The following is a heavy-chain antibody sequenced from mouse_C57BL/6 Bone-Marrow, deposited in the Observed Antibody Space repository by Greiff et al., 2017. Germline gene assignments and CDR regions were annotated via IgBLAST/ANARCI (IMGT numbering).Heavy chain of an antibody. J-gene: IGHJ1*03. V-gene: IGHV5-2*01. CDR1: EYEFPSHD. CDR2: INSDGGST. CDR3: ARRGLRLGGDWYFDV. D-gene: IGHD1-2*01. Sequence: EVQVVESGGGLVQPGESLKLSCESTEYEFPSHDMSWVRKTPEKRLELVAAINSDGGSTYYPATMERRFIISRANTKKTLYLQMSSLRSEDTALDYCARRGLRLGGDWYFDVWGTGTTVTVSS.